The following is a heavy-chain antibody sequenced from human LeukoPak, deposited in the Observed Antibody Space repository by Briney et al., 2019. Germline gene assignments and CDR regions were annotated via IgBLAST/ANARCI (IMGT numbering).Heavy chain of an antibody. CDR3: QGGRF. CDR1: GFTFTNAW. Sequence: GRSLRLSCSASGFTFTNAWMSWVRQAPGKALEWVGRIKSKTDGGATDYAAPVKGRFSISRDDSKNTLYLQMNSLKSEDTAVYYCQGGRFWGQGTLVTVSS. D-gene: IGHD1-26*01. J-gene: IGHJ4*02. CDR2: IKSKTDGGAT. V-gene: IGHV3-15*01.